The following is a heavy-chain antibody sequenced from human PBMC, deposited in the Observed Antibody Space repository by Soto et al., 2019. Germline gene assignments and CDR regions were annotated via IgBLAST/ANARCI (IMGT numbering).Heavy chain of an antibody. D-gene: IGHD3-10*01. J-gene: IGHJ2*01. CDR2: IIPIFGTA. V-gene: IGHV1-69*01. CDR1: GGTFSSYA. CDR3: ARSGGTRAGDSGDWYFDL. Sequence: QVQLVQSGAEVKKPGSSVKVSCKASGGTFSSYAISWVRQAPGQGLEWMGGIIPIFGTANYAQKFQGRVTITADESTSTAYMELSSLRAEDTAVYSCARSGGTRAGDSGDWYFDLWGRGTLVTVSS.